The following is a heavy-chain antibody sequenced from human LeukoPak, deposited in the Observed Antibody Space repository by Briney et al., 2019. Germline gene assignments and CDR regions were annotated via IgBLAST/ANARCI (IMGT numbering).Heavy chain of an antibody. CDR2: IYYSGNT. CDR1: GGSISSYY. CDR3: ARVRGINWFDP. V-gene: IGHV4-39*01. J-gene: IGHJ5*02. Sequence: SETLSLTCTVSGGSISSYYWGWIRQPPGKGLEWIGSIYYSGNTYYNPSLKSRVTISVDTSKNQFSLKLTSVTAADTAVYYCARVRGINWFDPWGQGTLVTVSS. D-gene: IGHD3-10*01.